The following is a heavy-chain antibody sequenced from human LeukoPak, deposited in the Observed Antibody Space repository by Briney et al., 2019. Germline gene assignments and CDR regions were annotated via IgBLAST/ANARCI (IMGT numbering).Heavy chain of an antibody. CDR2: INHSGST. J-gene: IGHJ4*02. D-gene: IGHD6-25*01. CDR3: ARARETEAIDY. V-gene: IGHV4-34*01. CDR1: GGSFSGYY. Sequence: PSETLSLTCAVYGGSFSGYYWTWIRQSPGKGLEWIGEINHSGSTNYNPSLKSRVTVSVDTSKNQFSLKLASVTAADTAVYYCARARETEAIDYWGQGTLVTVSS.